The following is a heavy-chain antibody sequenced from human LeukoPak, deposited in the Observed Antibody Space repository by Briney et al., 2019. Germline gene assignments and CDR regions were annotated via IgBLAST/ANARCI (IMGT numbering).Heavy chain of an antibody. CDR1: GYTITSYD. CDR3: ARVHAPGYFDY. J-gene: IGHJ4*02. V-gene: IGHV1-8*01. CDR2: MDPNSGNT. D-gene: IGHD2-2*01. Sequence: ASVKVSCKASGYTITSYDINWVRQATGQGLEWMGWMDPNSGNTGYAQKFQGRVTMTRNTSISTAYMELSSLRSEDTAVYYCARVHAPGYFDYWGQGTLVTVSS.